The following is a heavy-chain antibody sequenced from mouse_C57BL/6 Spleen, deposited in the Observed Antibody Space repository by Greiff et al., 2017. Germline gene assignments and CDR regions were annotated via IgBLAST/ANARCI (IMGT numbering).Heavy chain of an antibody. D-gene: IGHD1-1*01. V-gene: IGHV1-15*01. CDR3: TRRPTVVATDFDY. CDR2: IDPETGGT. CDR1: GYTFTDYE. Sequence: QVHVKQSGAELVRPGASVTLSCKASGYTFTDYEMHWVKQTPVHGLEWIGAIDPETGGTAYNQKFKGKAILTADKSSSTAYMELRSLTSEDSAVYYCTRRPTVVATDFDYWGQGTTLTVSS. J-gene: IGHJ2*01.